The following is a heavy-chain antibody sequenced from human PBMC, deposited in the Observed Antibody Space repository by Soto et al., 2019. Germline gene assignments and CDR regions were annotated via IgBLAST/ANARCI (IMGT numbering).Heavy chain of an antibody. J-gene: IGHJ3*02. CDR1: GGTFSSYA. CDR2: IVPIIGAG. CDR3: ARGKPREIGLGGKIVVPTSAGFEI. D-gene: IGHD3-16*01. V-gene: IGHV1-69*01. Sequence: QVQLGQSGAEVKKPGSSVKVSCKASGGTFSSYAISWVRQAPGQGLEWMGGIVPIIGAGQYAEKFRARVTIIADEVTSTAYMKLSSPRSDDTAVYYCARGKPREIGLGGKIVVPTSAGFEISDLGTMVTVSS.